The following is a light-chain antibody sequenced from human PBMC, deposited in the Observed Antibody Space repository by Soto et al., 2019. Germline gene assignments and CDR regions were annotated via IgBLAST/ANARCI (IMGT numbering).Light chain of an antibody. J-gene: IGLJ1*01. V-gene: IGLV2-14*01. Sequence: QSVLTQPASVSGSPGQSITISCAGTRDDIGAYDYVSWYQQHPGNAPKLLVYEVTNRPSGVSDRFSGSKSGNTASLTISGLQAEDEADYYCSSYTRGNTYVFGTGTKVTVL. CDR3: SSYTRGNTYV. CDR1: RDDIGAYDY. CDR2: EVT.